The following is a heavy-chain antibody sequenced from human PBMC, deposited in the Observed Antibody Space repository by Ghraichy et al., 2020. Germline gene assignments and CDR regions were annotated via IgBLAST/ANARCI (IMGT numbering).Heavy chain of an antibody. CDR2: IIPIFGTA. CDR3: AGGTQWATVTGAVDY. J-gene: IGHJ4*02. CDR1: GGTFSSYA. D-gene: IGHD4-11*01. V-gene: IGHV1-69*06. Sequence: SVKVSCKASGGTFSSYAISWVRQAPGQGLEWMGGIIPIFGTANYAQKFQGRVTITADKSTSTAYMELSSLRSEDTAVYYCAGGTQWATVTGAVDYWGQGTLVTVSS.